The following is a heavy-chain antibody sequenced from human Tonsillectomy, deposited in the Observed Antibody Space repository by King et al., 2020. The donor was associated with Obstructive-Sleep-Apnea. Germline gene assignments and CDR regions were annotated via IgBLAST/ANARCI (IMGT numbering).Heavy chain of an antibody. CDR2: LSASGVSR. CDR1: GFSFRNYA. D-gene: IGHD2-2*01. CDR3: AKEMGYCSSARCSPFDY. V-gene: IGHV3-23*04. Sequence: VQLVESGGDLVQPGGSLRLSCAASGFSFRNYAMSWVRQAPGVGLEWVSALSASGVSRYSADSVNGRFTISRDNSKNTLYLQMNSLRAEDTAVYYCAKEMGYCSSARCSPFDYWGQGTLVTVSS. J-gene: IGHJ4*02.